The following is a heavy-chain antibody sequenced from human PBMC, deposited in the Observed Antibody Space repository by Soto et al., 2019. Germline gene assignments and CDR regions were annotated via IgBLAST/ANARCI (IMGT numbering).Heavy chain of an antibody. V-gene: IGHV3-30*03. Sequence: QLGGSLRLSCAASGFTFSSYGMHWFRQAPGKGLEWVAVISYDGSNKYYADSVKGRFTISRDNSKNTLYLQMNSLRAEDTAVYYCASWYGAVDDYWGQGTLVTVSS. D-gene: IGHD4-17*01. J-gene: IGHJ4*02. CDR1: GFTFSSYG. CDR3: ASWYGAVDDY. CDR2: ISYDGSNK.